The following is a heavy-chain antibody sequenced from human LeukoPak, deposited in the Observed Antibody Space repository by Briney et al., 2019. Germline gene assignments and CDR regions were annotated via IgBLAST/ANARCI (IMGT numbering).Heavy chain of an antibody. CDR3: ARGRSPDYWYFDL. CDR1: GFTFSSYG. Sequence: PGGSLRLSCEASGFTFSSYGMHWVRQAPCKGLEWVAFIHYDGTNNYYADSVKGRFTGSRDNSKNTLYLEMNSLRAGDTTVYYCARGRSPDYWYFDLWGRGTLVTVSS. CDR2: IHYDGTNN. J-gene: IGHJ2*01. V-gene: IGHV3-30*02.